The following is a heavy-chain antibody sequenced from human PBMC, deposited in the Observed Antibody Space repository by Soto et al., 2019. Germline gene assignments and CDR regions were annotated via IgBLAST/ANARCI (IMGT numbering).Heavy chain of an antibody. CDR2: IYWDDDK. J-gene: IGHJ3*01. CDR3: AHSVDKVIQHAFDF. Sequence: QITLTESGPTLVKPAQTLTLTCTFSGFSLTSPGEAVAWIRQSPGKALEWLALIYWDDDKRYSPSLRNRLSIAMDTSKNQVFLTLTNVIPVDTGTYFCAHSVDKVIQHAFDFWGQGTKVNVSS. V-gene: IGHV2-5*02. CDR1: GFSLTSPGEA.